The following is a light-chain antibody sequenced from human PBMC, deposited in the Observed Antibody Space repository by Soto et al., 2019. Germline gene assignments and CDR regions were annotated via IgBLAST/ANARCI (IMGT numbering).Light chain of an antibody. CDR1: SGDIGGYNY. CDR3: SSYAGSDNL. V-gene: IGLV2-8*01. CDR2: EVT. J-gene: IGLJ3*02. Sequence: QSALTQPPYASGSPGQSVTISCTGTSGDIGGYNYVSWYQQHPGKAPKLMIYEVTKRPSGVPDRFSGSKSGNTASLTVSGLQAEDEADYYCSSYAGSDNLFGGGTKLTVL.